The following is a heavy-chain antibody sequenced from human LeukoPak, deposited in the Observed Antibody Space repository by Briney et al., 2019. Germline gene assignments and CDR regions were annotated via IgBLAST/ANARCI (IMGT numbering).Heavy chain of an antibody. D-gene: IGHD1-26*01. CDR1: GYTLSNSG. J-gene: IGHJ4*02. CDR3: ASGVRWDFDY. Sequence: ALVKVSCKATGYTLSNSGITWVRQAPGQGLEWMGWISAYNGNTNYAQKFQGRVTMTTDTSTSTAYMEVTRLRSDDTAVYYCASGVRWDFDYWGQGTLVTVSS. CDR2: ISAYNGNT. V-gene: IGHV1-18*01.